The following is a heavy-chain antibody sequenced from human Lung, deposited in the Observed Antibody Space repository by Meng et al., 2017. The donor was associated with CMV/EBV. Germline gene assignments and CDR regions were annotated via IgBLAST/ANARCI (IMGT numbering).Heavy chain of an antibody. CDR3: ARSRVLSSSPSRPPTYGMDV. CDR2: IIPILGRA. D-gene: IGHD2-2*01. J-gene: IGHJ6*02. Sequence: SVKVSCKASGGTSSSYVISWVRQAPGQGLEWMGGIIPILGRANYGQKFQARVTITADKSTSTAHMELSSLRSEGTAVYYCARSRVLSSSPSRPPTYGMDVWXQGTTVXVSS. V-gene: IGHV1-69*10. CDR1: GGTSSSYV.